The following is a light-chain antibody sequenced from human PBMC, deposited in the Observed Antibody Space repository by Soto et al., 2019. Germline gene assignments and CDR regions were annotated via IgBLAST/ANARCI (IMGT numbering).Light chain of an antibody. J-gene: IGKJ2*01. Sequence: DIQMTQSPSTLSASVGDRVTITCRASQSISGWLAWYQQRPGKAPKLLIYKTSSLESGVPSRFSGSESGTEFTLTISTLQPDDFATYYCQQDTSWYTFGQGTKLDLK. V-gene: IGKV1-5*03. CDR2: KTS. CDR1: QSISGW. CDR3: QQDTSWYT.